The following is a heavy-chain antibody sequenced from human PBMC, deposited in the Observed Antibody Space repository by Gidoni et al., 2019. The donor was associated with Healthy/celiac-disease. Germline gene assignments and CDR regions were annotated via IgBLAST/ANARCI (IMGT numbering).Heavy chain of an antibody. D-gene: IGHD4-4*01. J-gene: IGHJ3*02. V-gene: IGHV3-11*01. Sequence: QVQLVEPGGGLVKPGGSLRLSCAASGFTFSDYYMRWIRQAPGKGLEWVSYISSSGSTIYYADSVKGRFTISRDNAKNSLYLQMNSLRAEDTAVYYCASRTTVTTGDAFDIWGQGTMVTVSS. CDR3: ASRTTVTTGDAFDI. CDR1: GFTFSDYY. CDR2: ISSSGSTI.